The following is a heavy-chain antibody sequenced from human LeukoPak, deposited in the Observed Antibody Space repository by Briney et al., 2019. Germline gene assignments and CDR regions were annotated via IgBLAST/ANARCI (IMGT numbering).Heavy chain of an antibody. CDR1: GGSISSYY. V-gene: IGHV4-59*01. CDR2: NYYSGST. CDR3: ARDRHKSGYSSSYAWFDP. J-gene: IGHJ5*02. Sequence: SETLSLTCTVSGGSISSYYWSWIRQPPGKGLEWIGYNYYSGSTNYNPSLKSRFTISVDTSKNQFSLKLSSVTAADTAVYYCARDRHKSGYSSSYAWFDPWGQGTLVTVSS. D-gene: IGHD6-6*01.